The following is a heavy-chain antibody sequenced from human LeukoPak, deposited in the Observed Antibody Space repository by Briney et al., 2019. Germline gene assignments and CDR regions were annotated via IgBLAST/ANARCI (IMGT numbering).Heavy chain of an antibody. CDR2: IFPSGGEI. CDR1: GFTFSTFA. J-gene: IGHJ6*03. CDR3: ARAGQGEMNWLLGQRMYNWNDGGPYYMDV. Sequence: PGGSLRLSCAASGFTFSTFAMIWVRQSPGKGLEWVSSIFPSGGEIHYADSVRGRFTISRDNSKSTLSLQMNSLRAEDTAVYYCARAGQGEMNWLLGQRMYNWNDGGPYYMDVWGKGTTVTVSS. V-gene: IGHV3-23*01. D-gene: IGHD1-20*01.